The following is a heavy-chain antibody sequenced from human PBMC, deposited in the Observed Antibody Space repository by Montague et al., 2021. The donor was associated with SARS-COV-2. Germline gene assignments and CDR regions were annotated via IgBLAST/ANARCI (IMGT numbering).Heavy chain of an antibody. V-gene: IGHV4-31*03. J-gene: IGHJ3*02. CDR2: IYHTGST. Sequence: TLSLTCTVSGGSISSGGYYWSWIRQHPGKGLERIGYIYHTGSTHYNPSLKSRVTISKETSKNHFSLNLSSVTAADSAVYYCARDSGYYDSSGYSYDAFDIWGQGTKVTVSS. CDR3: ARDSGYYDSSGYSYDAFDI. D-gene: IGHD3-22*01. CDR1: GGSISSGGYY.